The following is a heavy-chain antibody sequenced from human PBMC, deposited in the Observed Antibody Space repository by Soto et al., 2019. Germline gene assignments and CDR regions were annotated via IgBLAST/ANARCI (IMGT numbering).Heavy chain of an antibody. Sequence: PGGSLRLSCAASGFTFSSYAMSWVRQAPGKGLEWVAVISYDGSNKYYADSVKGRFTISRDNSKNTLYLQMNSLRAEDTAVYYCARGLGYDASGMDVWGQGTTVTVSS. CDR2: ISYDGSNK. J-gene: IGHJ6*02. D-gene: IGHD5-12*01. V-gene: IGHV3-30*03. CDR3: ARGLGYDASGMDV. CDR1: GFTFSSYA.